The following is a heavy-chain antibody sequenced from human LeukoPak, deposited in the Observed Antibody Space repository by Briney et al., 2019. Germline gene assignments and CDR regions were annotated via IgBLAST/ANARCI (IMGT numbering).Heavy chain of an antibody. CDR1: GGSISSSSYY. D-gene: IGHD3-22*01. J-gene: IGHJ4*02. Sequence: ASETLSLTCTVSGGSISSSSYYWGWIRQPPGKGLEWIGNIFYSGSTYYSPSLKSRVTISLDTSRNQFSLKLTSVTAADTAMYYCARVTGYVIEDYFDYWGQGTLVTVSS. V-gene: IGHV4-39*07. CDR3: ARVTGYVIEDYFDY. CDR2: IFYSGST.